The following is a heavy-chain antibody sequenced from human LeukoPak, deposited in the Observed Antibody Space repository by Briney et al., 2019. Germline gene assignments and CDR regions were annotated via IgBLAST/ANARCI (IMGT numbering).Heavy chain of an antibody. CDR1: GFTFGSYG. CDR3: AKDATTVTTDTVYYGMDV. CDR2: ISYDGSNK. Sequence: PGGSLRLSCAASGFTFGSYGMHWVRQAPGKGLEWVAVISYDGSNKYYADSVKGRFTISRDNSKNTLYLQMNSLRAEDTAVYYCAKDATTVTTDTVYYGMDVWGQGTTVTVSS. J-gene: IGHJ6*02. D-gene: IGHD4-17*01. V-gene: IGHV3-30*18.